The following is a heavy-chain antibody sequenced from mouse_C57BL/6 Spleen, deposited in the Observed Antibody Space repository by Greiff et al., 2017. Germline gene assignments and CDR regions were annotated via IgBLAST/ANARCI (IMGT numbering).Heavy chain of an antibody. Sequence: EVHLVESGEGLVKPGGSLKLSCAASGFTFSSYAMSWVRQTPEKRLEWVAYISSGGDYIYYADTVKGRFTISRDNARNTLYLQMSSLKSEDTAMYYCTRGLTGTHWYFDVWGTGTTVTVSS. D-gene: IGHD4-1*01. CDR2: ISSGGDYI. V-gene: IGHV5-9-1*02. CDR3: TRGLTGTHWYFDV. J-gene: IGHJ1*03. CDR1: GFTFSSYA.